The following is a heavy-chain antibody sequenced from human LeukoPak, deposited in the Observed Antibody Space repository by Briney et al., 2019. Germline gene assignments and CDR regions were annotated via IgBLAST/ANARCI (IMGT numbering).Heavy chain of an antibody. CDR2: ITDDGYNT. Sequence: GGSLRLSCAASGFTFSAFAMTWVRQAPGKGPEWVSTITDDGYNTYSADSVEGRITFSRDNSKNTLSLQLRSLRAEDTAVYYCAKDLSYTSGASDHWGQGTLVTVSS. CDR1: GFTFSAFA. J-gene: IGHJ4*02. CDR3: AKDLSYTSGASDH. D-gene: IGHD6-19*01. V-gene: IGHV3-23*01.